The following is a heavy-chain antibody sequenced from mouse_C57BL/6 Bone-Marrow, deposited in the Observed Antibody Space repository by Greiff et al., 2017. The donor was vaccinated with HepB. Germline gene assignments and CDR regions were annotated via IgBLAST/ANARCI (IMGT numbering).Heavy chain of an antibody. Sequence: QVQLQQSGAELVRPGPSVKMSCKASGYTFTNYWIGWAKQRPGHGLEWIGDIYPGGGYTNYNEKFKGKATLTADKSSSTAYMQFSSLTSEDSAIYYCARGVYYYGSSYDYWGQGTTLTVSS. CDR2: IYPGGGYT. CDR3: ARGVYYYGSSYDY. D-gene: IGHD1-1*01. CDR1: GYTFTNYW. J-gene: IGHJ2*01. V-gene: IGHV1-63*01.